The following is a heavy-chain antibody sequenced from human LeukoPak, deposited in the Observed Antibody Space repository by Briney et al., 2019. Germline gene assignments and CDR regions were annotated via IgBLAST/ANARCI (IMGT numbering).Heavy chain of an antibody. J-gene: IGHJ4*02. CDR3: ASSSPYYYDSSGYSGLDY. D-gene: IGHD3-22*01. CDR2: IWYDGSNK. Sequence: GGSLRLSCAASGFTFSSYGMHWVRQAPGKGLEWVAVIWYDGSNKYYADSVKGRFTISRDNSKNTLYLQMNSLRAEDTAVHYCASSSPYYYDSSGYSGLDYWGQGTLVTVSS. CDR1: GFTFSSYG. V-gene: IGHV3-33*01.